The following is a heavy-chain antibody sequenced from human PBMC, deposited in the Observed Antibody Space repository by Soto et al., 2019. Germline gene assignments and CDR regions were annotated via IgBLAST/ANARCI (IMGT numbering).Heavy chain of an antibody. CDR2: IYYSGST. D-gene: IGHD3-3*02. CDR3: ARHVSNRYFDL. J-gene: IGHJ2*01. V-gene: IGHV4-39*01. Sequence: QLQQQESGPGLVKPSETLSLTCTVSGGSISSSSYYWGWIRQPPGKGLEWIGSIYYSGSTYYNPSLKSRVTISVDTSKNQFSLKLRSVTAADTAVYYCARHVSNRYFDLWGRGTLVTVSS. CDR1: GGSISSSSYY.